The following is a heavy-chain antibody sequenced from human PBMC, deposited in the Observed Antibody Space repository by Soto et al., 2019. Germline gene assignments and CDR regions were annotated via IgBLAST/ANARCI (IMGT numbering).Heavy chain of an antibody. CDR1: GGTFSIYA. V-gene: IGHV1-69*01. J-gene: IGHJ4*02. Sequence: QVQLVQSGAEVKKPGSSVKVSCKASGGTFSIYAISWVRQAPGQWLEWMGGIIPIFGTANYAQKFQGRVTITADESTSTAYMELSSLRSEDTAVYYCARDAHYGGKEGIEFDYWGQGTLVTVSS. D-gene: IGHD4-17*01. CDR2: IIPIFGTA. CDR3: ARDAHYGGKEGIEFDY.